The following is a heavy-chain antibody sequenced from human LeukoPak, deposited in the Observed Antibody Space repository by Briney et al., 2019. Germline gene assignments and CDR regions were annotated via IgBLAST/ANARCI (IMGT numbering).Heavy chain of an antibody. J-gene: IGHJ5*02. V-gene: IGHV3-23*01. CDR1: GFTFSSYA. CDR3: AKCAYSSSICNWFDP. Sequence: PGGSLRLSCAXSGFTFSSYAMSWVRQAPGKGLEWVSAISGSGGSTYYADSVKGRFTISRDNAKNTLYLQMNSLRAEDTAVYYCAKCAYSSSICNWFDPWGQGTLVTVSS. CDR2: ISGSGGST. D-gene: IGHD5-18*01.